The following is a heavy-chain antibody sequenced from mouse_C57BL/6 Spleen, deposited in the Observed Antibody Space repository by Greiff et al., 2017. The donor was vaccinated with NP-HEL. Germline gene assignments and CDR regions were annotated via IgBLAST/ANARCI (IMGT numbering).Heavy chain of an antibody. CDR2: INPYNGGT. Sequence: VHVKQSGPVLVKPGASVKMSCKASGYTFTDYYMNWVKQSHGKSLEWIGVINPYNGGTSYNQKFKGKATLTVDKSSSTAYMELNSLTSEDSAVYYCARSGSKAMDYWGQGTSVTVSS. J-gene: IGHJ4*01. D-gene: IGHD4-1*01. CDR3: ARSGSKAMDY. CDR1: GYTFTDYY. V-gene: IGHV1-19*01.